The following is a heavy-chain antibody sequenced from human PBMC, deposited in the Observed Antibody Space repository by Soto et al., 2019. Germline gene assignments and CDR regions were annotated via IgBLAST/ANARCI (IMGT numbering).Heavy chain of an antibody. D-gene: IGHD3-10*01. CDR3: ARGGITMVRGVIRCWFDP. CDR1: GGSISSSNW. CDR2: IYHSGST. Sequence: SETLSLTCAVSGGSISSSNWWSWVRQPPGKGLEWIGEIYHSGSTNYNPSLKSRVTISVDTSKNQFSLKLSSVTAADTAVYYCARGGITMVRGVIRCWFDPWGQGTLVTVSS. V-gene: IGHV4-4*02. J-gene: IGHJ5*02.